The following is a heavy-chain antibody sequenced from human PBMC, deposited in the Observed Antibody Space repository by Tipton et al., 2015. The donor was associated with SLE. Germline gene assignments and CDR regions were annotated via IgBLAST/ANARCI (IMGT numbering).Heavy chain of an antibody. V-gene: IGHV3-33*01. CDR1: GFTFNSYG. J-gene: IGHJ6*03. CDR2: TWFDGSLE. D-gene: IGHD1-1*01. Sequence: SLRLSCVASGFTFNSYGAHWVRQAPGKGLEWVAVTWFDGSLEYYVDSVKGRFTVSKDNSKNTVYLQMNSLRVEDTAMYHCARGSGSSHDHMDVWGEGTTVTVSS. CDR3: ARGSGSSHDHMDV.